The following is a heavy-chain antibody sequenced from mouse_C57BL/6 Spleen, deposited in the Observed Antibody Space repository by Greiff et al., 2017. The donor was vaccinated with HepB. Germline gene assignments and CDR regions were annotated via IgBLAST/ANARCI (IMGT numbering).Heavy chain of an antibody. V-gene: IGHV6-3*01. D-gene: IGHD1-1*01. CDR1: GFTFSNYW. J-gene: IGHJ4*01. Sequence: EVHLVESGGGLVQPGGSMKLSCVASGFTFSNYWMNWVRQSPEKGLEWVAQIRLKSDNYATHYAESVKGRFTISRDDSKSSVYLQMNNLRAEDTGIYYCTEDYGSSYVDYAMDYWGQGTSVTVSS. CDR2: IRLKSDNYAT. CDR3: TEDYGSSYVDYAMDY.